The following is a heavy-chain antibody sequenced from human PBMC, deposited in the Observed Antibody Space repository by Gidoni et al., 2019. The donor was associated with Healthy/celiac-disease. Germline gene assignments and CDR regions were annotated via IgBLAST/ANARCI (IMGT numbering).Heavy chain of an antibody. J-gene: IGHJ4*02. CDR3: ANGPQQWLNYFDY. CDR1: GCTYDDYA. D-gene: IGHD6-19*01. CDR2: ISWNSGSI. V-gene: IGHV3-9*01. Sequence: EGQLVESGGGWVQRGRYLRLSWAGAGCTYDDYAMHWARQAPGKGLEWVSGISWNSGSIGYADSVKGRFTISRDNSKISLYLQMNSLRAEDTALYYCANGPQQWLNYFDYWGQGTLVTVSS.